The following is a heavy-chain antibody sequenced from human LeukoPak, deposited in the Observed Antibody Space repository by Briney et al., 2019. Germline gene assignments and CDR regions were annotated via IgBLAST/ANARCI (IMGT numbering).Heavy chain of an antibody. V-gene: IGHV4-38-2*02. J-gene: IGHJ5*02. CDR1: GYSISSGYY. CDR2: IYHSGST. D-gene: IGHD3-22*01. CDR3: ARGGITMIESRFDP. Sequence: SETLSLTCTVSGYSISSGYYWGWIRQPPGKGLEWIGSIYHSGSTYYNPSLKSRVTISVDTSKNQFSLKLSSVTAADTAVYYCARGGITMIESRFDPWGQGTLVTVSS.